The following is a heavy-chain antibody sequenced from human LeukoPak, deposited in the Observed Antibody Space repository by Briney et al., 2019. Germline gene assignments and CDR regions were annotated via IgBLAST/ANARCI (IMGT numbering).Heavy chain of an antibody. J-gene: IGHJ4*02. Sequence: PSETLSLTCSVSGGSISSGTYYWSWIRQPPGKGLEWIGEINHSGSTNYNPSLKSRVTISVDTSKNQFSLKLSSVTAADTAVYYCASDDYYGSGSYRWWGQGTLVTVSS. D-gene: IGHD3-10*01. CDR1: GGSISSGTYY. V-gene: IGHV4-39*07. CDR2: INHSGST. CDR3: ASDDYYGSGSYRW.